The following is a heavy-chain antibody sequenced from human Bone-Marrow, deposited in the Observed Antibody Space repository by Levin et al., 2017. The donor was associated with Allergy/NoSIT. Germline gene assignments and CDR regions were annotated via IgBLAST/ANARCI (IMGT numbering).Heavy chain of an antibody. J-gene: IGHJ6*02. V-gene: IGHV3-64*02. Sequence: RGESLKISCAASGFTFSNDYMHWVRQAPGKGLEYVSGIKTNGDSPYYVESVKGRFTISRDDSKNTLYLQMGSLTTEDMAVYYCVRDFYGMDVWGHGTTVTVSS. CDR2: IKTNGDSP. CDR1: GFTFSNDY. CDR3: VRDFYGMDV.